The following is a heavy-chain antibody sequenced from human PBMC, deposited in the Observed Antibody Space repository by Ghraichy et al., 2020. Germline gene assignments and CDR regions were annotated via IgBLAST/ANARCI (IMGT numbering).Heavy chain of an antibody. Sequence: LSLTCAASGFAYNSYWMNWVRQAPGKGLEWVAYIKYDGSAEYYVDSVKGRFAISRDNAKNSRFLQMNSLRAEDTAVYYCARGWGRFDYWGQGTLVTVSS. CDR1: GFAYNSYW. CDR3: ARGWGRFDY. V-gene: IGHV3-7*01. D-gene: IGHD2-21*02. CDR2: IKYDGSAE. J-gene: IGHJ4*02.